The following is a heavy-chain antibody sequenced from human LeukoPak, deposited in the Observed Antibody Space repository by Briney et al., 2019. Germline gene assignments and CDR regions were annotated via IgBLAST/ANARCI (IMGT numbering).Heavy chain of an antibody. CDR3: ARAAGYSSGWYAGWFDP. J-gene: IGHJ5*02. V-gene: IGHV4-59*01. D-gene: IGHD6-19*01. CDR1: GGSISSYY. Sequence: SETLSLTCTVSGGSISSYYWSWIRQPPGKGLEWIGYIYYSGSTNYNPSLKSRVTISVDTSKNQFSLKLSSVTAADTAVYYCARAAGYSSGWYAGWFDPWGQGTLVTVSS. CDR2: IYYSGST.